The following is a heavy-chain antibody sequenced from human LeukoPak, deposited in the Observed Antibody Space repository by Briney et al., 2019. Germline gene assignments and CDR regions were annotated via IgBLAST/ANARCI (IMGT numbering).Heavy chain of an antibody. J-gene: IGHJ5*02. V-gene: IGHV3-48*03. CDR3: ARGLGGYSSGWRNIIPNWFDP. CDR2: ISSSGSTI. D-gene: IGHD6-19*01. Sequence: PGGSLRLSCVASGLTFSSYAMSWVRQAPGKGLEWVSYISSSGSTIYYADSVKGRFTISRDNAKNSLYLQMNSLRAEDTAVYYCARGLGGYSSGWRNIIPNWFDPWGQGTLVTVSS. CDR1: GLTFSSYA.